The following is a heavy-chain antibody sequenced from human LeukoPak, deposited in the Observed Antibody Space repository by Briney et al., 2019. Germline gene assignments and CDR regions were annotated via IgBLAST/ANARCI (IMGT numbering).Heavy chain of an antibody. Sequence: GGSLRLSCAASGFTFSSYSMNWVRQAPGKGLEWVSAISGSGGSTYYADSAKGRFTISRDNSKNTLYLQMNSLRAEDTAVYYCAKDQLPNCSGGSCYYFDYWGQGTLVTVSS. CDR2: ISGSGGST. CDR3: AKDQLPNCSGGSCYYFDY. CDR1: GFTFSSYS. D-gene: IGHD2-15*01. J-gene: IGHJ4*02. V-gene: IGHV3-23*01.